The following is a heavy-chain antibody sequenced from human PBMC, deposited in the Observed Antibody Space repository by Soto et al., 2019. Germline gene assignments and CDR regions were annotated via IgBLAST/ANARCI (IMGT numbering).Heavy chain of an antibody. CDR2: IIPIFGTV. V-gene: IGHV1-69*13. CDR3: ATSYGYYYGMDV. D-gene: IGHD5-18*01. J-gene: IGHJ6*02. Sequence: SVKVSCKASGGTFSSYAISWVRQAPGQGLEWMGGIIPIFGTVNYAQKFQGRVTITADESTSTAYMELSSLRSEDTAVYYCATSYGYYYGMDVWGQGTTVTVSS. CDR1: GGTFSSYA.